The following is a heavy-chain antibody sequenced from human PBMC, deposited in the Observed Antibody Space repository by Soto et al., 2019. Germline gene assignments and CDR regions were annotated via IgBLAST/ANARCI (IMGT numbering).Heavy chain of an antibody. V-gene: IGHV1-18*01. CDR1: GYSFTGYG. J-gene: IGHJ4*02. D-gene: IGHD6-19*01. CDR2: ISGYNGHI. Sequence: QVQLVQSGAEMKKPGASVNISCKASGYSFTGYGISWVRQAPGQGLEWMGWISGYNGHIDYAQKFQGRVSMTTDTSTNTAYMEMRSLRSDDTAKYYCARVLQWSTPDYWGQGSLVTVSS. CDR3: ARVLQWSTPDY.